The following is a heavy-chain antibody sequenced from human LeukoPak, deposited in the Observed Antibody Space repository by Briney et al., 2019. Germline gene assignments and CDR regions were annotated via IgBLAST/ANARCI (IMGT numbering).Heavy chain of an antibody. D-gene: IGHD3-3*01. V-gene: IGHV4-30-2*01. CDR3: ARRVVIRDDAFDI. Sequence: PSETLSLTCAVSGGSNSSGGHTWSWIRQPPGKGLEWIGYIYHSGNAYYNPSLKSRVTISVDTSKNQFSLKLTSVTAADTAVYYCARRVVIRDDAFDIWGQGTVVTVSS. CDR1: GGSNSSGGHT. J-gene: IGHJ3*02. CDR2: IYHSGNA.